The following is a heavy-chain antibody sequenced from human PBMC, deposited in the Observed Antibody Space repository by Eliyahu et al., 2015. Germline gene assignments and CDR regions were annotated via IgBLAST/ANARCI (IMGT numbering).Heavy chain of an antibody. CDR2: IFSNDEK. J-gene: IGHJ4*02. D-gene: IGHD4-11*01. CDR3: ARTERADYSMDLAEDFDY. CDR1: XFSXSNARMG. Sequence: QVTLKESGPVLVKPTETLTXTCTVSXFSXSNARMGVTWIRQPPGKALEWLAHIFSNDEKTYSTSLKSRLTISKDTSKSQVVLTMTNMDPVDTATYYCARTERADYSMDLAEDFDYWGQGTLVTVSS. V-gene: IGHV2-26*01.